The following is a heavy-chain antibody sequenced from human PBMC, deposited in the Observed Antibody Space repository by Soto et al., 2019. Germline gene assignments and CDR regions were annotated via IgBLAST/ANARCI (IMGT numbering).Heavy chain of an antibody. CDR1: GYTFTSYG. CDR2: ISAYNGNT. V-gene: IGHV1-18*04. J-gene: IGHJ6*02. D-gene: IGHD3-3*01. Sequence: ASVKVSCKASGYTFTSYGISWVRQAPGQGLEWMGWISAYNGNTNYAQKLQGRVTMTTDTSTSTAYMELSSLRSEDTAVYYCARDLFTIFGVVIIPYGMDVWGQGTTVTVSS. CDR3: ARDLFTIFGVVIIPYGMDV.